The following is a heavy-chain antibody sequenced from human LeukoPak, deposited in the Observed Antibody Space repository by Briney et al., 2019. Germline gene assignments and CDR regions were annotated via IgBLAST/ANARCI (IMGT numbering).Heavy chain of an antibody. Sequence: GGSLRLSCAASGFTFSSYAMSWVRQAPGKGLEWVSAISGSGGSTYYADSVKGRFTISRDNSKNTLYLQMNSLRAEDTAVYYCAETYYDILTGYGYYGMDVWGQGTTVTVSS. D-gene: IGHD3-9*01. CDR2: ISGSGGST. V-gene: IGHV3-23*01. CDR1: GFTFSSYA. J-gene: IGHJ6*02. CDR3: AETYYDILTGYGYYGMDV.